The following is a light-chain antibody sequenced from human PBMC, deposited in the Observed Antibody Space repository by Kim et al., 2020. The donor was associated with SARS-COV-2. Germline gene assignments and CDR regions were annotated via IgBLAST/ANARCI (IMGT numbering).Light chain of an antibody. J-gene: IGLJ3*02. CDR1: TSNIGLKF. CDR3: AAWDDSLSGWL. V-gene: IGLV1-47*01. CDR2: RNI. Sequence: QSVLTQPPSTSATAGQRVTISCFGSTSNIGLKFVYWYQQITGTAPKLLIYRNIERPSGVPDRFSGSKSGTSASLAISGLRSEDEADYYCAAWDDSLSGWLFGGGTKLTVL.